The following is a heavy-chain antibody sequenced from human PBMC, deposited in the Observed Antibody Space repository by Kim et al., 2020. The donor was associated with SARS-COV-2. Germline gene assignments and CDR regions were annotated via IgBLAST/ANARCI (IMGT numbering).Heavy chain of an antibody. Sequence: SETLSLTCTVSGGSISSYYWSWIRQPPGKGLEWIGSIYYSGSTNYNPSLKSRVTISVDTSKNQFSLKLSSVTAADTAVYYCARGFSGWTYYYYGMDVWGQGTTVTVSS. V-gene: IGHV4-59*01. J-gene: IGHJ6*02. CDR3: ARGFSGWTYYYYGMDV. CDR2: IYYSGST. D-gene: IGHD6-19*01. CDR1: GGSISSYY.